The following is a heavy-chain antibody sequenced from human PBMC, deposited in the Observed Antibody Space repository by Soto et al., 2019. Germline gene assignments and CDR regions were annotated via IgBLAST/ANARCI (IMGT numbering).Heavy chain of an antibody. Sequence: ASVKVSCKASGYTFTSYGISWVRQAPGQGLEWMGWISAYNGNTNYAQKLQGRVTMTTDTSTSTAYMELRSLRSDDTAVYYCARDLYGDYSRDAFDIWGQGTMVTVSS. D-gene: IGHD4-17*01. CDR2: ISAYNGNT. CDR1: GYTFTSYG. J-gene: IGHJ3*02. CDR3: ARDLYGDYSRDAFDI. V-gene: IGHV1-18*01.